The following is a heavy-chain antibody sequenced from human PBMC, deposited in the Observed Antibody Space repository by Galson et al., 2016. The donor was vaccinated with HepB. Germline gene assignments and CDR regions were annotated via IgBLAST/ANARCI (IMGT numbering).Heavy chain of an antibody. CDR3: ARDRFSDNLGKFYESVF. CDR1: GGTFSNYG. D-gene: IGHD5/OR15-5a*01. J-gene: IGHJ4*02. V-gene: IGHV1-69*13. CDR2: IIPVFGTT. Sequence: SVKVSCKASGGTFSNYGVSWVRQAPGKGLEWMGGIIPVFGTTKYAQRFQGRLTITADESTGTAFMELTSLNSEDTALYYCARDRFSDNLGKFYESVFWGQGTLLTVS.